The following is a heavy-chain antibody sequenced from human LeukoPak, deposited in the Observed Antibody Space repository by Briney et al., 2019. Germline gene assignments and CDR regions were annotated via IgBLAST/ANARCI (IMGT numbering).Heavy chain of an antibody. J-gene: IGHJ6*03. CDR2: IKEDGSEN. Sequence: GGSLRLSCAASGFTFSYYWMSWVRQAPGKGLEWVANIKEDGSENYSVDSVKGRFTISRDNAKNSLYLQMNSLRAEDTAVYYCARDSSSWYYYYMDVWGKGTTVTVSS. CDR3: ARDSSSWYYYYMDV. V-gene: IGHV3-7*01. D-gene: IGHD6-13*01. CDR1: GFTFSYYW.